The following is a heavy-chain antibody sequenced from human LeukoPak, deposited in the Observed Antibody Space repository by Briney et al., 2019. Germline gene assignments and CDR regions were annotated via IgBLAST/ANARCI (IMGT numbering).Heavy chain of an antibody. CDR2: INHSGST. CDR3: ARGRRWLQLLPFNY. Sequence: PSETLSLTCTVSGGSISSYYWSWIRQPPGKGLEWIGEINHSGSTNYNPSLKSRVTISVDTSKNQFSLKLSSVTAADTAVYYCARGRRWLQLLPFNYWGRGTLVTVSS. D-gene: IGHD5-24*01. CDR1: GGSISSYY. J-gene: IGHJ4*02. V-gene: IGHV4-34*01.